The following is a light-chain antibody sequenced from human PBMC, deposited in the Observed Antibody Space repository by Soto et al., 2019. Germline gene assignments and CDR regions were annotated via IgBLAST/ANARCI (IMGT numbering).Light chain of an antibody. J-gene: IGKJ1*01. CDR1: QGISSY. CDR2: AAS. V-gene: IGKV1-8*01. CDR3: QKYYRDFWT. Sequence: AIRMTQSPSSLSASTGDRVTITCRASQGISSYLAWYQQKPGKAPKLLIYAASTLQSGVPSRFSGSGSGTDFTLTISCLQSEDFATYYCQKYYRDFWTFGQGTKVDIK.